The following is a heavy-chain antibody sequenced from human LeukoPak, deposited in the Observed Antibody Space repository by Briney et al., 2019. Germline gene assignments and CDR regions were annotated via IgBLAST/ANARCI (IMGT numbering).Heavy chain of an antibody. CDR3: ARDSGGGATTSPTPFDY. CDR1: GFTFSSYS. Sequence: GGSLRLSCAASGFTFSSYSMNWVRQAPGKGLEWVSSISSSSSYIYYADSVKGRFTISRDNAKNSLYLQMNSLRAEDTAVYYCARDSGGGATTSPTPFDYWGQGTLVTVSS. V-gene: IGHV3-21*01. D-gene: IGHD1-26*01. CDR2: ISSSSSYI. J-gene: IGHJ4*02.